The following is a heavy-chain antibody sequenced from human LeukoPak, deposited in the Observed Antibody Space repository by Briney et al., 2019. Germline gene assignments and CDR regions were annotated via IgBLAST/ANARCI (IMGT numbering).Heavy chain of an antibody. D-gene: IGHD3-16*01. CDR1: GFTFSSYA. V-gene: IGHV3-64*01. Sequence: GGSLRLSCAASGFTFSSYAMHWVRQARGKGLEYVSAISSNGGSTYYANSVKGRFTISRDNAKSSLYLQMNSLRVEDTAIYHCARPAYPAAYDLWGQGTIVTVSS. CDR3: ARPAYPAAYDL. CDR2: ISSNGGST. J-gene: IGHJ3*01.